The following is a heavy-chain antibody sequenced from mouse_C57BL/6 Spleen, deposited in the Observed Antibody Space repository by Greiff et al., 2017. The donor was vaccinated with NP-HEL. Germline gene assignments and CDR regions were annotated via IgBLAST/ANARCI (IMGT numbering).Heavy chain of an antibody. Sequence: QVQLQQSGAELARPGASVKLSCKASGYTFTSYGISWVKQRTGQGLEWIGEIYPRSGNTYYNEKFKGKATLTADKSSSTAYMELRSLTSEDSAVYFCARGDGNVFAYWGQGTLVTVSA. CDR1: GYTFTSYG. CDR2: IYPRSGNT. J-gene: IGHJ3*01. D-gene: IGHD2-1*01. CDR3: ARGDGNVFAY. V-gene: IGHV1-81*01.